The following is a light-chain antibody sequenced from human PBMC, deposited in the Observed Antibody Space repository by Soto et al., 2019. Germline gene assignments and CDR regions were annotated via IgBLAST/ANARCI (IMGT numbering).Light chain of an antibody. V-gene: IGKV1-39*01. CDR3: QQSYSTPRT. J-gene: IGKJ1*01. Sequence: DIQMTQSPSSLSASVGDRVTITCRASQSISTFLNWYQQKPGKVPKLLIYAASTLQSGVPSRFSGSGSGTDFTLTINSLQPEDSATYSCQQSYSTPRTFGHGTKVDIK. CDR1: QSISTF. CDR2: AAS.